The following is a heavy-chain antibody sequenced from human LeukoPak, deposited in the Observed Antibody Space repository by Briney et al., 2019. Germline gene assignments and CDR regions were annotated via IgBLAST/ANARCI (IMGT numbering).Heavy chain of an antibody. CDR2: INPSGGST. V-gene: IGHV1-46*01. D-gene: IGHD3-3*01. CDR3: ARDGQSDPYDYYNWFDP. CDR1: GYTFTSYY. Sequence: ASVKVSCKASGYTFTSYYMHWVQQAPGQGLEWMGIINPSGGSTSYAQKFQGRVTMARDTSTSTVYMVLSSLRSEDTAVYYCARDGQSDPYDYYNWFDPWGQGTLVTVSS. J-gene: IGHJ5*02.